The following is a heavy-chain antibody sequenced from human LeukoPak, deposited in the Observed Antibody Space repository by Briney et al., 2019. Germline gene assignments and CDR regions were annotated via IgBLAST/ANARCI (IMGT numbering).Heavy chain of an antibody. J-gene: IGHJ3*01. Sequence: SETLSLTCAAYGGSFSGYYWSWIRQPPEKGLEWIGEINHDGTTTYNPSLKSRVTISVDTSKRQFSLRLSSVTAADTAVYYCARLANYGAFSAAFDFWGQGAMVTVSS. CDR2: INHDGTT. V-gene: IGHV4-34*01. D-gene: IGHD4-17*01. CDR1: GGSFSGYY. CDR3: ARLANYGAFSAAFDF.